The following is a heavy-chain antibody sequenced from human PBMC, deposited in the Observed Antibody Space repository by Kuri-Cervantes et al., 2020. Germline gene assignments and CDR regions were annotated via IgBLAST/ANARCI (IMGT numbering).Heavy chain of an antibody. V-gene: IGHV1-46*01. D-gene: IGHD6-19*01. CDR3: ARLRGWGVAGIYYYYGMDV. CDR1: GYTFTGYY. CDR2: INPSGGST. Sequence: ASVKVSCKASGYTFTGYYMHWVRQAPGQGLEWMGIINPSGGSTSYAQKFQGRVTMTRDTSTSTVYMELSSLRSEGTAVYYCARLRGWGVAGIYYYYGMDVWGQGTTVTVSS. J-gene: IGHJ6*02.